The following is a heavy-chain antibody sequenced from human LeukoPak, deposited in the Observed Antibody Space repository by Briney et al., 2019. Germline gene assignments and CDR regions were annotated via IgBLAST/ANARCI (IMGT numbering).Heavy chain of an antibody. CDR2: INHSGST. CDR1: GGSFSGYY. D-gene: IGHD3-10*01. CDR3: ARSSYGSGRYGPQFDY. V-gene: IGHV4-34*01. J-gene: IGHJ4*02. Sequence: SETLSLTCAVYGGSFSGYYWSWIRQPPGKGLEWIGEINHSGSTNYNPSLKSRVTISVDTSKNQFSLKLSSVTAADTAVYYCARSSYGSGRYGPQFDYWGQGTLVTVSS.